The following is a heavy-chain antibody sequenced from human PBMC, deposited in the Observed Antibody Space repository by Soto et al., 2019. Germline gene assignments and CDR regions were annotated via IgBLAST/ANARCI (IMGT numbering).Heavy chain of an antibody. Sequence: SVKVSCKASGFTFTSSAVQWVRQARGQRLEWIGWIVVGSGNTNYAQKFQERVTITRDMSTSTAYMELSSLRSEDTAVYYCAADLELCYYYYGRGVWGRRTTVTVSS. D-gene: IGHD3-3*01. CDR3: AADLELCYYYYGRGV. CDR2: IVVGSGNT. CDR1: GFTFTSSA. J-gene: IGHJ6*01. V-gene: IGHV1-58*01.